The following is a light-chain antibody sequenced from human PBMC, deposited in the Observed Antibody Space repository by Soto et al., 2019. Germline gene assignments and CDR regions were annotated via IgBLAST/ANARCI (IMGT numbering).Light chain of an antibody. J-gene: IGKJ5*01. CDR2: DAS. Sequence: EIVLTQSPGTLSLSPGARATLSCRASQSFSSSYLPWYQQNPGQAPRLPIXDASNRATGIPARFSGSVSGTDFTLTISRLEPEEFAVYYCQQRGEWPPGATFGQGTRLEIK. CDR3: QQRGEWPPGAT. CDR1: QSFSSSY. V-gene: IGKV3D-20*02.